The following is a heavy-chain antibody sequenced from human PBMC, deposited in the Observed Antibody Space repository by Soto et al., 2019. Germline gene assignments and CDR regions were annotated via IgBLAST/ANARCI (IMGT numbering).Heavy chain of an antibody. V-gene: IGHV4-28*03. Sequence: QVQLQESGPGLVKPSDTLSLTCAVSGYSISSGNWWGWIRQPPGEGLEWIVYFYYSRSTYYNPSRKSRVTMSVDTSQYPFSLKLSSVAAVDTALYYCARDRGEMGTGYFDDWGQGTLVTVSS. D-gene: IGHD5-18*01. CDR1: GYSISSGNW. J-gene: IGHJ4*02. CDR2: FYYSRST. CDR3: ARDRGEMGTGYFDD.